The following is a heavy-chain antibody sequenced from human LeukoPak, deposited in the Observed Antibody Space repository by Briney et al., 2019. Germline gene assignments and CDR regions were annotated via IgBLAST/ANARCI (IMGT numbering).Heavy chain of an antibody. V-gene: IGHV4-4*02. Sequence: PSETLSLTCAVSGGSISSSNWWSWVRQPPGKGLEWTGEIYHSGSTNYNPSLKSRVTISVDKSKNQFSLKLSSVTAADTAVYYCARVGRYSSSWFFDYWGQGTLVTVSS. J-gene: IGHJ4*02. CDR3: ARVGRYSSSWFFDY. CDR1: GGSISSSNW. D-gene: IGHD6-13*01. CDR2: IYHSGST.